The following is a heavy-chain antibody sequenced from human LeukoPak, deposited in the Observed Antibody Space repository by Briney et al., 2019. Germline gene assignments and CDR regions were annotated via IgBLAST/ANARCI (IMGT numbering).Heavy chain of an antibody. CDR2: INHSGST. Sequence: KPSETLSLTCAVYGGSFSGYYWSWIRQPPGKGLEWIGEINHSGSTNYNPSLKSRVTISVDTSKNQFSLKLSSVTAADTAVYYCARGRREAPSTIWGQGTMVTVSS. CDR1: GGSFSGYY. V-gene: IGHV4-34*01. D-gene: IGHD1-26*01. CDR3: ARGRREAPSTI. J-gene: IGHJ3*02.